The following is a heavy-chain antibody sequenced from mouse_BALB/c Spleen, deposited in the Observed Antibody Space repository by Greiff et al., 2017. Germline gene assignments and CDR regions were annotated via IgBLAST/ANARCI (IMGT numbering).Heavy chain of an antibody. D-gene: IGHD2-1*01. CDR1: GFSLTGYG. Sequence: VKLKESGPGLVAPSQSLSITCTVSGFSLTGYGVNWVRQPPGKGLEWLGMIWGDGSTDYNSALKSRLSISKDNSKSQVFLKMNSLQTDDTARYYCAREGHYGNCGAWFAYWGQGTLVTVSA. V-gene: IGHV2-6-7*01. J-gene: IGHJ3*01. CDR2: IWGDGST. CDR3: AREGHYGNCGAWFAY.